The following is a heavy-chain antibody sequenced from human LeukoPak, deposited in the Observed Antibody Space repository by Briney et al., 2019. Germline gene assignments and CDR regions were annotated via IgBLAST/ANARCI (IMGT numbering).Heavy chain of an antibody. Sequence: GGSLRLSCAASGFTFSSYSMNWVRQAPGKGLEWVSYISSSSTIYYADSVKGRFTISRDNAKNSLYLQMNSLRAEDTAVYYCARASLLGGHRGAFDIWGQGTMVTVSS. J-gene: IGHJ3*02. V-gene: IGHV3-48*01. CDR3: ARASLLGGHRGAFDI. CDR2: ISSSSTI. CDR1: GFTFSSYS. D-gene: IGHD2-15*01.